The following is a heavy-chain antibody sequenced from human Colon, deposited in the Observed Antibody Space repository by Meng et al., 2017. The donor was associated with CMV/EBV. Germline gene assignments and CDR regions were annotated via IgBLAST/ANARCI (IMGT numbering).Heavy chain of an antibody. CDR1: GFTFSDYA. CDR3: VKRRRDGYNSEFDY. Sequence: GEFVGSGGGLLQSGGSLRLSCVGSGFTFSDYAMNWVRQAPGKGLEGVSDILGSGYSTYYADSVKGRFTISRDNSKNTLYLEMHSLRADDTATYYCVKRRRDGYNSEFDYWGQGTLVTVSS. J-gene: IGHJ4*02. D-gene: IGHD5-24*01. CDR2: ILGSGYST. V-gene: IGHV3-23*04.